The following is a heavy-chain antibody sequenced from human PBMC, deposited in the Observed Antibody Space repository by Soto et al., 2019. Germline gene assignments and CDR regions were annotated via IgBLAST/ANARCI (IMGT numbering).Heavy chain of an antibody. CDR3: VKDVIGYCSAGNCFPDSYFHX. D-gene: IGHD2-15*01. J-gene: IGHJ4*02. V-gene: IGHV3-9*01. CDR1: GFTFSSYA. CDR2: ISWNSGTK. Sequence: PGGSLRLSCTASGFTFSSYAMSWVRQAPGKGLEWVSGISWNSGTKVYADSVKVRFTISRDNAKKYMYLQMSGLRAEDTAFYYCVKDVIGYCSAGNCFPDSYFHXWGQGALFTVSX.